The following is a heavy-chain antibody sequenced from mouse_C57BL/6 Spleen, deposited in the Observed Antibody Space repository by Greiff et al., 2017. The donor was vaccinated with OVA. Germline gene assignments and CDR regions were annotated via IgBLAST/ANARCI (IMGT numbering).Heavy chain of an antibody. CDR2: ISYDGSN. Sequence: EVQLQQSGPGLVKPSQSLSLTCSVTGYSITSGYYWNWIRQFPGNKLEWMGYISYDGSNNYNPSLKNRISITRDTSKNQFFLKLNSVTTEDTATYYCAREGEYYAMDYWGQGTSVTVSS. V-gene: IGHV3-6*01. CDR3: AREGEYYAMDY. J-gene: IGHJ4*01. CDR1: GYSITSGYY.